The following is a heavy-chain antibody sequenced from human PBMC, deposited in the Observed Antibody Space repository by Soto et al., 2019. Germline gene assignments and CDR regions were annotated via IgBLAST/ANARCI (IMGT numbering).Heavy chain of an antibody. V-gene: IGHV3-30-3*01. J-gene: IGHJ4*02. Sequence: GGSLRLSCAASGFTFSSYAMHWVRQAPGKGLEWVAVISYDGSNKYYADSVKGRFTISRDNSKNTLYLQMNSLRAEDTAVYYCAGDPYYDSSIFDYWGQGTLVTVSS. D-gene: IGHD3-22*01. CDR2: ISYDGSNK. CDR1: GFTFSSYA. CDR3: AGDPYYDSSIFDY.